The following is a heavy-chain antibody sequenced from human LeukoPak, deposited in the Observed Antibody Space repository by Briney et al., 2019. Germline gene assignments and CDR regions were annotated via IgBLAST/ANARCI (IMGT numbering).Heavy chain of an antibody. D-gene: IGHD3/OR15-3a*01. J-gene: IGHJ4*02. CDR2: IYHSGRT. CDR3: ARQTGSGLFILP. Sequence: SETLSLTCTVSGYSISSGYYWGWIRQPPGKGLEWIGSIYHSGRTYYNPSLKSRVTISVDTSKNQFSLRLTSVTAADTAVYYCARQTGSGLFILPGGQGTLVTVSS. V-gene: IGHV4-38-2*02. CDR1: GYSISSGYY.